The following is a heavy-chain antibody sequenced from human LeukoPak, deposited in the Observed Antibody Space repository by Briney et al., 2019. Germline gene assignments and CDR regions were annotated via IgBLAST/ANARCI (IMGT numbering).Heavy chain of an antibody. J-gene: IGHJ4*02. CDR3: AKCRLDSSSWYLDY. D-gene: IGHD6-13*01. CDR2: ISWNSGSI. V-gene: IGHV3-9*01. CDR1: GFTFDDYA. Sequence: GRSLRLSCAASGFTFDDYAMHWVRQAPGKGLEWVSGISWNSGSIGYADSVKGRFTISRDNAKNSLYLQMNSLRAEDTALYYCAKCRLDSSSWYLDYWGQGTLVTVSS.